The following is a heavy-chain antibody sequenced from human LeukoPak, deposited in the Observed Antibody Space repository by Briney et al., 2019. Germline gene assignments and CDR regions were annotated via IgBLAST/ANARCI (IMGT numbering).Heavy chain of an antibody. CDR3: ARGASRSFDF. CDR2: MNANSGNT. J-gene: IGHJ4*02. CDR1: GYTFTSYD. V-gene: IGHV1-8*01. Sequence: GASVKVSCKASGYTFTSYDINWVRQATGQGLEWMGWMNANSGNTGYAQRFQDRVTFTRDTSINTAYMELSSLTSDETAVYYCARGASRSFDFWGQGTLVTVSS.